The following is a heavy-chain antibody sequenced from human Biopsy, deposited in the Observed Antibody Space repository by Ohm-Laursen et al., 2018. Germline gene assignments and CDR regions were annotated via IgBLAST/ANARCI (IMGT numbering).Heavy chain of an antibody. CDR3: ARGNEVMVTGPYFFDY. CDR2: IYYSGST. CDR1: GGSISSDY. D-gene: IGHD2-21*02. J-gene: IGHJ4*02. V-gene: IGHV4-59*01. Sequence: SETLSLTWTVSGGSISSDYWSWIRQTPGKGLEWIGYIYYSGSTKYNPSLKSRVTISVDMSKSQLSLKLTSVTTADTAVYYCARGNEVMVTGPYFFDYWGQGTLVIVSS.